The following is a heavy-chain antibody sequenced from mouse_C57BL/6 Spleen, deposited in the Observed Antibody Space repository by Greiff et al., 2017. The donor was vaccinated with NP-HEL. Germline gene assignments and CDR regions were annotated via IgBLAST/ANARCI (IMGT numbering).Heavy chain of an antibody. J-gene: IGHJ2*01. CDR1: GYTFTDYE. CDR2: IDPETGGT. V-gene: IGHV1-15*01. Sequence: QVQLQQSGAELVRPGASVTLSCKASGYTFTDYEMHWVKQTPVHGLEWIGAIDPETGGTAYNQKFKGKAILTADKSSSTAYMELRSLTSEDSAVYYGTRRDYYGSSYGGYWGQGTTLTVSS. D-gene: IGHD1-1*01. CDR3: TRRDYYGSSYGGY.